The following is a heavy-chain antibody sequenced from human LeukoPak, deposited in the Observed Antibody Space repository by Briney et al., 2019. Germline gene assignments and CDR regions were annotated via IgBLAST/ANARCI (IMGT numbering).Heavy chain of an antibody. CDR3: VRRSDLTTNVDY. CDR1: GGSISSYY. D-gene: IGHD2-15*01. J-gene: IGHJ4*02. Sequence: PSETLSLTCSVSGGSISSYYWSWIRQPPGKGLEWIGYIYSSGSTNYNPSLKSRATISIDTSKNQFSLKLSSVTAADTAVYYCVRRSDLTTNVDYWGQGTLVTVSS. V-gene: IGHV4-59*08. CDR2: IYSSGST.